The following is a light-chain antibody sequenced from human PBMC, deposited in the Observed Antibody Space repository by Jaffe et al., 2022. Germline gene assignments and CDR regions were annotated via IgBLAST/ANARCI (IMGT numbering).Light chain of an antibody. CDR1: NIGSKS. V-gene: IGLV3-21*04. CDR3: QVWDSSSDHRDVV. CDR2: YDS. Sequence: SYVLTQPPSVSVAPGKTARITCGGNNIGSKSVHWYQQKPGQAPVLVIYYDSDRPSGIPERFSGSNSGNTATLTISRVEAGDEADYYCQVWDSSSDHRDVVFGGGTKLTVL. J-gene: IGLJ2*01.